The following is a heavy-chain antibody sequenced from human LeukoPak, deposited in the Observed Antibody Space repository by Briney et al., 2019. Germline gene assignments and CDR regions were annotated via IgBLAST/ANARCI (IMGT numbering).Heavy chain of an antibody. D-gene: IGHD6-19*01. Sequence: VSVKVSCKASGYTFTSYGISWVRQAPGQGLEWMGWVSAYNGNTNYAQKLQGRVTMTTDTSTSTAYMELRSLRSDDTAVYYCARDSSDDYYYYGMDVWGQGTTVTVSS. CDR2: VSAYNGNT. J-gene: IGHJ6*02. CDR1: GYTFTSYG. V-gene: IGHV1-18*01. CDR3: ARDSSDDYYYYGMDV.